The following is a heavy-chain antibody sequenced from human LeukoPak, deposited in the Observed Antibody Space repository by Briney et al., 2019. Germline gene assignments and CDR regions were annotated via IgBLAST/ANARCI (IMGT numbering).Heavy chain of an antibody. CDR1: GYSISSGYY. D-gene: IGHD3-22*01. Sequence: NPSETLSLTCTVSGYSISSGYYWGWIRQPPGKGLEWIGSIYHSGSTYYNPSLKSLVTISVDTSKNQFSLKLSSVTAADTAVYYCARAGSVGRFYYDSSGYLYYFDYWGQGTLVTVSS. V-gene: IGHV4-38-2*02. J-gene: IGHJ4*02. CDR2: IYHSGST. CDR3: ARAGSVGRFYYDSSGYLYYFDY.